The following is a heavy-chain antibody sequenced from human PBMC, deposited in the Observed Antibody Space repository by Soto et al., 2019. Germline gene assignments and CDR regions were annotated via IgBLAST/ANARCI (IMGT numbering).Heavy chain of an antibody. D-gene: IGHD4-17*01. CDR1: GGSISSYY. CDR3: ARWGWDYGPYYYYYMDV. J-gene: IGHJ6*03. CDR2: IYYSGST. V-gene: IGHV4-59*01. Sequence: PSETLSLTCTVSGGSISSYYWSWIRQPPGKGLEWIGYIYYSGSTNYNPSLKSRVTISVDTSKNQFSLKLSSVTAADTAVYYCARWGWDYGPYYYYYMDVWGKGTTVTVSS.